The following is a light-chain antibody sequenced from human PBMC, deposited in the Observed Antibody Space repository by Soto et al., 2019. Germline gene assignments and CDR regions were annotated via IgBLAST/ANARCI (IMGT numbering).Light chain of an antibody. CDR3: SSYAGSNVYV. V-gene: IGLV2-8*01. Sequence: QSELKQPLSASGSPGQAGRISCTATSSDVGGYDYVSWYQQHPGKAPKLLIYEVTERPSGVPDRFSGSKSDNTASLTVSGLQAVDEAEYYCSSYAGSNVYVFGTGTKVTVL. J-gene: IGLJ1*01. CDR1: SSDVGGYDY. CDR2: EVT.